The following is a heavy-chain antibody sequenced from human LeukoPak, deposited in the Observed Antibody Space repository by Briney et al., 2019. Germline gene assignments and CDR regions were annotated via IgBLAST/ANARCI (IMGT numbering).Heavy chain of an antibody. CDR2: VSYDGSYK. CDR1: GFTFSNYG. V-gene: IGHV3-30*18. CDR3: AKDAKNLLRYFDWLSSFDY. Sequence: GGSLRLSCATSGFTFSNYGMHWVRQAPGKGLEWVAIVSYDGSYKYYADSVRGRFTISRDNSKNTLYLQMNSLRAEDTALYYCAKDAKNLLRYFDWLSSFDYWGQGTLVTVSS. J-gene: IGHJ4*02. D-gene: IGHD3-9*01.